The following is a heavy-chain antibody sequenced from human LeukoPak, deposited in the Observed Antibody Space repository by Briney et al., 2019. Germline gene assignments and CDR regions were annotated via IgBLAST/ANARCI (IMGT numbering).Heavy chain of an antibody. CDR1: GYTFSDFY. Sequence: ASVKVSCKTSGYTFSDFYIHWVRQAPGQGLEWMGWINPKTGGITYSQKFKGRVTMTRDTSLNTAHMEVTGWTFGDTAVYYCAREWGPNYVQGWVDPWGQGTLVSVSS. J-gene: IGHJ5*02. CDR3: AREWGPNYVQGWVDP. CDR2: INPKTGGI. D-gene: IGHD3-10*02. V-gene: IGHV1-2*02.